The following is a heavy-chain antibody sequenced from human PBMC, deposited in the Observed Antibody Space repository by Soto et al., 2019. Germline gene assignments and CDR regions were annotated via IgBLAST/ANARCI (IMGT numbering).Heavy chain of an antibody. CDR2: INHSGST. CDR1: GGSFSGYY. J-gene: IGHJ4*02. Sequence: SETLSLTCAVYGGSFSGYYWSWIRQPPGKGLEWIGEINHSGSTNYNPSLKSRVTISVDTSKNQFSLKLSSVTAADTAVYYCARGVYYFDYWGQGTLVTVPQ. V-gene: IGHV4-34*01. CDR3: ARGVYYFDY.